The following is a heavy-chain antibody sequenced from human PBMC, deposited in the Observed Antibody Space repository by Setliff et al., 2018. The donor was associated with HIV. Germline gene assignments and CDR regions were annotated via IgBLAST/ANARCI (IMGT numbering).Heavy chain of an antibody. CDR2: ISGYNGKT. CDR1: GYPFSNYG. J-gene: IGHJ4*02. CDR3: AREGVATPDEEGYYFDQ. Sequence: ASVKVSCQASGYPFSNYGISWVRQAPGLGLEWMGWISGYNGKTDFAQKFQDRVIVTTDTSTNTVYMEVMRLTSDDTAVYFCAREGVATPDEEGYYFDQWGQGTLVTVSS. V-gene: IGHV1-18*01.